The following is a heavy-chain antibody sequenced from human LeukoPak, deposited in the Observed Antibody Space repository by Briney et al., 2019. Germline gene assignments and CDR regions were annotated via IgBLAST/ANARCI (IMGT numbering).Heavy chain of an antibody. J-gene: IGHJ4*02. V-gene: IGHV3-7*01. CDR1: GFTFSNSW. CDR2: IKPDGSEK. Sequence: GGSLRLSCPASGFTFSNSWMAWVRQAPGKGLEWVANIKPDGSEKYYVDSVKGRITISKDNAKNSLYLQMNSLRVEDTAMYYCARSAAGLDYWGQGTLVTVSS. CDR3: ARSAAGLDY. D-gene: IGHD6-25*01.